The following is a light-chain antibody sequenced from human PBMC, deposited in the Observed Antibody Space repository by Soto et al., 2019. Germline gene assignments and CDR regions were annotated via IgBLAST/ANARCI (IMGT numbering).Light chain of an antibody. Sequence: DIQMTQSPSTLSASVGDRVTITCRASQSISSWLAWYQQKPGKAPKLLIYKASSLESGVPSRFSGSGSGTEFTLTISSPQPDDLATYYCQQYNTYPWTFGQGTKVEIK. V-gene: IGKV1-5*03. CDR1: QSISSW. CDR3: QQYNTYPWT. CDR2: KAS. J-gene: IGKJ1*01.